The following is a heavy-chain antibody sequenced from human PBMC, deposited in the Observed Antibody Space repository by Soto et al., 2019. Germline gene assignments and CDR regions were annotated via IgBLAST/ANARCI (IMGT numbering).Heavy chain of an antibody. V-gene: IGHV1-18*01. CDR2: VSAYNGNT. CDR3: ARDLEGIAVTGGYYVDS. D-gene: IGHD6-19*01. J-gene: IGHJ4*02. Sequence: QVQLVQSGAEVKKPGASVKVSCKASGYTFISYGISWVRQAPGQGLEWMGWVSAYNGNTNYAQKFQGRVTMTTDTATHKAYMELRSLRSDDTAVYYCARDLEGIAVTGGYYVDSWGQGTLVTVSS. CDR1: GYTFISYG.